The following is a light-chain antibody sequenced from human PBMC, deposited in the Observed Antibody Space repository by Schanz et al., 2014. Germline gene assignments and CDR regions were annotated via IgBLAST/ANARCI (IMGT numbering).Light chain of an antibody. CDR3: QQYGSSPQIT. CDR2: GAS. J-gene: IGKJ5*01. V-gene: IGKV3-15*01. CDR1: QSVSSN. Sequence: EIVMTQSPATLYVSPGERATLSCRASQSVSSNLAWYQQKPGQAPRLLISGASTRATGIPARFSGSGSGSGFTLTISSLQSEDFAVYYCQQYGSSPQITFGQGTRLEIK.